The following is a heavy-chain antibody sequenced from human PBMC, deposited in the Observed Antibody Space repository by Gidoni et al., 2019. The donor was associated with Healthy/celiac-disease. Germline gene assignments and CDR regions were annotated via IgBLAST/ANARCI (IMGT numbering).Heavy chain of an antibody. Sequence: EVQLVESGGGLVKPGGSLRLSCAASGFTFSSYSMNWVRQAPGKGLEWVSSISSSSSYIYYADSVKGRFTISRDNAKNSLYLQMNSLRAEDTAVYYCARDLAVATVTTWSWGQGTLVTVSS. V-gene: IGHV3-21*01. D-gene: IGHD4-17*01. CDR2: ISSSSSYI. J-gene: IGHJ5*02. CDR1: GFTFSSYS. CDR3: ARDLAVATVTTWS.